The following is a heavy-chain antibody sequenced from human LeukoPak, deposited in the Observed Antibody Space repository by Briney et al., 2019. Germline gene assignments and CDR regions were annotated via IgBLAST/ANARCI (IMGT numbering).Heavy chain of an antibody. Sequence: SVKVSCKASGGTFSSYAISWVRQAPGQGLEWMGGIIPIFGTANYAQKFQGRVTITTDESTSTAYMELSSLRSEDTAVYYCAREIRITIPRGTEDYYYMDVWGKGTTVTGSS. CDR3: AREIRITIPRGTEDYYYMDV. CDR1: GGTFSSYA. D-gene: IGHD3-3*01. CDR2: IIPIFGTA. J-gene: IGHJ6*03. V-gene: IGHV1-69*05.